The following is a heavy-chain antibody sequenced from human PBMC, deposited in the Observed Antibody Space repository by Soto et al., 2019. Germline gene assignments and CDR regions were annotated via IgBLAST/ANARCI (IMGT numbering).Heavy chain of an antibody. CDR1: GFSFSNYT. J-gene: IGHJ6*02. D-gene: IGHD6-19*01. Sequence: GGSLRLSCAASGFSFSNYTMNWVRQAPGKGLDWLSSISRSSSNIFYADSVKGRFTVSRDNANNLLYLQINSLSAEDTAIYYCARDLKVAASNSYFYYGMDVWGQGTTVTV. CDR3: ARDLKVAASNSYFYYGMDV. V-gene: IGHV3-21*01. CDR2: ISRSSSNI.